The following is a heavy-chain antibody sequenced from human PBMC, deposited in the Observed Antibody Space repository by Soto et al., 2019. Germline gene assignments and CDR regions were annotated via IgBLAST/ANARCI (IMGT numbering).Heavy chain of an antibody. CDR2: ISYDGSNK. J-gene: IGHJ4*02. CDR3: AKIHGPFDY. CDR1: GFTFSSYG. V-gene: IGHV3-30*18. Sequence: GGSLRLSCAASGFTFSSYGMHWVRQAPGKGLEWVAVISYDGSNKYYADSVKGRFTISRDNSKNTLYLQMNSLRAEDTALYYCAKIHGPFDYWCQAILVTVS.